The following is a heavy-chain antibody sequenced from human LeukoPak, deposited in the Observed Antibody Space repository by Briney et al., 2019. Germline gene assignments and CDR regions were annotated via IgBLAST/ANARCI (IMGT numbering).Heavy chain of an antibody. J-gene: IGHJ3*02. Sequence: PAETLSLTCTVSGGPVSGYFLPWIRQSPGKGLEWIGYTYHTGSINYNHSLKSRVSISIDRSKNQFSLSLASVTAADTAGYYCAREMTMRGVNRGAFDIWGQGSVVFVSS. CDR2: TYHTGSI. V-gene: IGHV4-59*02. CDR1: GGPVSGYF. D-gene: IGHD3-10*01. CDR3: AREMTMRGVNRGAFDI.